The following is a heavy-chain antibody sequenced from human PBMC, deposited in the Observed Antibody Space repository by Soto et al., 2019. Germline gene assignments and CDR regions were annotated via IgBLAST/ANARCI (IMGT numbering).Heavy chain of an antibody. CDR3: ARGGYDILTGYYIHYYYDMDV. CDR1: GYTFTSYG. V-gene: IGHV1-18*01. Sequence: ASVKVSCKASGYTFTSYGISWVRQAPGQGLEWMGWISAYNGNTNYAQKLQGRVTMTTDTSTSTAYMELRSLRSDGTAVYYCARGGYDILTGYYIHYYYDMDVWGQGTTATVS. CDR2: ISAYNGNT. D-gene: IGHD3-9*01. J-gene: IGHJ6*02.